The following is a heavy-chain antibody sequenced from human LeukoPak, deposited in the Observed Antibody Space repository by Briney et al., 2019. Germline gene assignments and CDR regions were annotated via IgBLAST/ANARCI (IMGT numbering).Heavy chain of an antibody. CDR2: IYYSGST. CDR1: GGSISSSSYY. CDR3: ARPYYDFWSGYHGGAFDI. Sequence: PSETLSLTCTVSGGSISSSSYYWGWIRQPPGKGLEWIGSIYYSGSTYYNPSLKSRVTISVDTSKNQFSLKLSSVTAADTAVYYCARPYYDFWSGYHGGAFDIWGQGTMVTVSS. J-gene: IGHJ3*02. V-gene: IGHV4-39*01. D-gene: IGHD3-3*01.